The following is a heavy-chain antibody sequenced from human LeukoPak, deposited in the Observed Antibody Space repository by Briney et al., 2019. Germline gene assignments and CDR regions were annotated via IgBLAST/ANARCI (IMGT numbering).Heavy chain of an antibody. CDR3: VTYYYGSSAPKRNY. D-gene: IGHD3-22*01. CDR2: IYYSGST. Sequence: SETLSLTCTVSGGSISSYYWNWIRQPPGKGLEWIGYIYYSGSTNYNPSLKSRVTISVDTSKNQFSLKLSSLTAADTAVYYCVTYYYGSSAPKRNYWGQGILVTVSS. V-gene: IGHV4-59*01. CDR1: GGSISSYY. J-gene: IGHJ4*02.